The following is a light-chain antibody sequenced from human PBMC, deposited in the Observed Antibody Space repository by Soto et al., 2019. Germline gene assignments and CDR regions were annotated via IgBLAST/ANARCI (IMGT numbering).Light chain of an antibody. Sequence: EIVMTQSPVTLSVSPGERATLSCRASQSVTSNLAWYQQKPGQAPRLLIYGASTRATGIPARFSGSGSGTEFTLTISNLQSEDFAIYYCQQFNDWPRTFGQVTKVEIK. CDR2: GAS. CDR3: QQFNDWPRT. J-gene: IGKJ1*01. V-gene: IGKV3-15*01. CDR1: QSVTSN.